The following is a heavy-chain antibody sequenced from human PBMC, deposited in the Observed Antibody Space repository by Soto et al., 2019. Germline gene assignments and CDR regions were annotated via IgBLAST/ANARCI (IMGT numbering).Heavy chain of an antibody. Sequence: GGSLRLSCAASGFTFSSYIMNWVRQAPGKGLEWVSYISSSSSTIYYADSVKGRFTISRDSAKNSLYLQMNSLRAEDTAVYYCARPPNYAFWSGYPAPYYYYYMDVWGKGTTVTVSS. CDR3: ARPPNYAFWSGYPAPYYYYYMDV. D-gene: IGHD3-3*01. V-gene: IGHV3-48*01. CDR2: ISSSSSTI. J-gene: IGHJ6*03. CDR1: GFTFSSYI.